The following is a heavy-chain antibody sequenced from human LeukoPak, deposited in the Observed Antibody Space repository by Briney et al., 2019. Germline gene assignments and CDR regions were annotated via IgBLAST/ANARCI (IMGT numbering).Heavy chain of an antibody. Sequence: GGSLRLSCAASGYTFTSYSMNWVRQAPGKGLEWVSYISDYSNTIYYADSVKGRFTISRDSANNSLYLQMNSLRAEDTAVYYCARDCGSTSCYDTPDFDYWGQGTLVTVSS. CDR3: ARDCGSTSCYDTPDFDY. V-gene: IGHV3-48*01. J-gene: IGHJ4*02. CDR1: GYTFTSYS. D-gene: IGHD2-2*01. CDR2: ISDYSNTI.